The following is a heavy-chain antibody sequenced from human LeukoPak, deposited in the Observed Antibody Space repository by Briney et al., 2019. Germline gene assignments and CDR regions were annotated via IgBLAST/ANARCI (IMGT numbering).Heavy chain of an antibody. Sequence: SETLSLTCAVYGGSFSGYYWSWIRQPPGKGLEWIGEINHSGSTNYNPSLKSRVTISVDTSKNQFSLKLSSVTAADTAVYYCAGGGKDSYFDYWGQGTLVTVSS. CDR1: GGSFSGYY. CDR3: AGGGKDSYFDY. V-gene: IGHV4-34*01. CDR2: INHSGST. J-gene: IGHJ4*02. D-gene: IGHD1-14*01.